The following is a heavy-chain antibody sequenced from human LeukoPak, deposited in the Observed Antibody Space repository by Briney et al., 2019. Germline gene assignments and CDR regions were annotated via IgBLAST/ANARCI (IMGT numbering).Heavy chain of an antibody. CDR3: ASVTSGSYSGFDY. J-gene: IGHJ4*02. Sequence: GESLKISCKGSGYSFTSYWVGWVRQMPGKGLEWMGIIYPGDSDTRYSPSFQGQVTISADKSISTAYLQWSSLKASDTAMYYCASVTSGSYSGFDYWGQGTLVTVSS. CDR1: GYSFTSYW. CDR2: IYPGDSDT. V-gene: IGHV5-51*01. D-gene: IGHD1-26*01.